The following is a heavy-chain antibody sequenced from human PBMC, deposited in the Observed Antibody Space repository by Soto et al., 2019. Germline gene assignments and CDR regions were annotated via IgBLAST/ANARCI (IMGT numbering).Heavy chain of an antibody. CDR2: ISWNSGSI. D-gene: IGHD3-3*01. CDR1: GFTFDGYA. J-gene: IGHJ4*02. V-gene: IGHV3-9*01. Sequence: SLRLSCAASGFTFDGYAMHWVRQAPGKGLEWVSGISWNSGSIGYADSVKGRFTISRDNAKNSLYLQMNSLRAEDTALYYCEKDIRSGYRGHYFDYWGQGTLVTVSS. CDR3: EKDIRSGYRGHYFDY.